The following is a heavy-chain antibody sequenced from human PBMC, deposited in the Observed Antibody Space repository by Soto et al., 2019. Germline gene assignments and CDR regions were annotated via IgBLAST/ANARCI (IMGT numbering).Heavy chain of an antibody. Sequence: LSLTCTVSGGSINSPFFWAWLRQPPGKGLEWIASIHYSQSSYSHPSLRSRITISAGASMDQFSLRLASMTAADTAVYYCAKMGDDHGRSYFDSWGQGLLVTVSS. J-gene: IGHJ4*02. D-gene: IGHD1-26*01. CDR1: GGSINSPFF. CDR2: IHYSQSS. V-gene: IGHV4-39*01. CDR3: AKMGDDHGRSYFDS.